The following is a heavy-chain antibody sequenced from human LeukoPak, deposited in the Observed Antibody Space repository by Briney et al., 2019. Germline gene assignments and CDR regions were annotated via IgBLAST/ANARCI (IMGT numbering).Heavy chain of an antibody. V-gene: IGHV4-38-2*02. Sequence: SETLSLTCTVSGYSISSGYYWGWIRQPPGKGLEWIGEINHSGSTNYNPSLKSRVTISVDTSKNQFSLKLSSVTAADTAVYYCARRNLCSSTSCYLEGFDPWGQGTLVTVSS. D-gene: IGHD2-2*01. CDR2: INHSGST. CDR1: GYSISSGYY. J-gene: IGHJ5*02. CDR3: ARRNLCSSTSCYLEGFDP.